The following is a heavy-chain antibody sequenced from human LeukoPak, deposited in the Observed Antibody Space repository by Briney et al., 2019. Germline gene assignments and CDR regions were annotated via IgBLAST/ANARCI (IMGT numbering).Heavy chain of an antibody. CDR2: ISYDGSNK. Sequence: GGSLRLSCAASGFTFSSYGMHWVRQAPGKGLEWVAVISYDGSNKYYADSVKGRLTISRDNSKNTLYLQMNSLRAEDTAVYYCANPGEGYCTNGVCYTTDYWGQGTLVTVSS. CDR1: GFTFSSYG. J-gene: IGHJ4*02. V-gene: IGHV3-30*18. D-gene: IGHD2-8*01. CDR3: ANPGEGYCTNGVCYTTDY.